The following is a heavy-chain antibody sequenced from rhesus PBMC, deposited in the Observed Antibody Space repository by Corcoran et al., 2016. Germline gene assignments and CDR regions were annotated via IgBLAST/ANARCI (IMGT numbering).Heavy chain of an antibody. D-gene: IGHD2-27*01. Sequence: QVQLQESGPGLVMPSETLSLTCAVSGGSISDAYDWSWVRQPPGKGLEWIGYIYGSSGSTNYHPSLKHRVSISKDTSKNQFSLKLTSVTAADTAVYFCARRGSFYPFDSWGQGVLVTVSS. V-gene: IGHV4-76*01. CDR3: ARRGSFYPFDS. J-gene: IGHJ4*01. CDR1: GGSISDAYD. CDR2: IYGSSGST.